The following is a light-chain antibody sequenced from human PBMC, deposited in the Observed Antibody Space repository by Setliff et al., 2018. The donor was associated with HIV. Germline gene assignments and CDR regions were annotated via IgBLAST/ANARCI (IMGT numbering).Light chain of an antibody. CDR3: CSFATGASPRTPGVV. J-gene: IGLJ2*01. CDR2: EVN. Sequence: QSALTQPASVSGSPGQSITIPCAGSSSDIGTYNLVSWYQQHPGKAPKPVIYEVNRRPSGISNLFSGSKSGNTATLTISGLRPEDEADYYCCSFATGASPRTPGVVFGGGTKVTVL. V-gene: IGLV2-23*02. CDR1: SSDIGTYNL.